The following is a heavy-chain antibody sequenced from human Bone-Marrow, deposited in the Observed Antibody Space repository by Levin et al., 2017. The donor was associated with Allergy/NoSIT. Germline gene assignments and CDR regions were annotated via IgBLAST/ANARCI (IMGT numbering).Heavy chain of an antibody. Sequence: PGGSLRLSCAASGFTFSSYGMLWVRQAPGKGLEWVAVISYDGSNKYYADSVKGRFTISRDNSKNTLYLQMNSLRAEDTAVYYCAKEWGPYRPYATGGMDVWGQGTTVTVSS. V-gene: IGHV3-30*18. D-gene: IGHD2-8*01. CDR1: GFTFSSYG. CDR3: AKEWGPYRPYATGGMDV. J-gene: IGHJ6*02. CDR2: ISYDGSNK.